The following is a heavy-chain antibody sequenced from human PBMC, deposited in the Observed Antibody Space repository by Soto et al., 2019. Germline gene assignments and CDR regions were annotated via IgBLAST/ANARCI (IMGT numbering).Heavy chain of an antibody. Sequence: QVQLVQSGGEVKKPGASVKVSCKTSGYNCLNYGISWVRQTPGPGPEWMAWISGENGRTYYAQKFRDRVTLTTVTSASTAYMELRSLTSYDTAVYYCVRVGSTYYDRAGLNWGQGTLVTVS. CDR3: VRVGSTYYDRAGLN. CDR1: GYNCLNYG. V-gene: IGHV1-18*01. CDR2: ISGENGRT. D-gene: IGHD3-16*01. J-gene: IGHJ4*01.